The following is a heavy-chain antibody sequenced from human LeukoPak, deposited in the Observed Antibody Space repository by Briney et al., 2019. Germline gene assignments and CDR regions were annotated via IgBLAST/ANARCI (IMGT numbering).Heavy chain of an antibody. CDR3: ARDEARYSSGYYPNWFDP. J-gene: IGHJ5*02. CDR2: ISGYNGYT. D-gene: IGHD3-22*01. Sequence: ASVKVSRKASGYTFTNYGISWVRQAPGQGLEWMGWISGYNGYTHYAHNLQGRVTMTTDTSTSTAYMELRSLRSDDTAVYYCARDEARYSSGYYPNWFDPWGQGTLVTVSS. V-gene: IGHV1-18*01. CDR1: GYTFTNYG.